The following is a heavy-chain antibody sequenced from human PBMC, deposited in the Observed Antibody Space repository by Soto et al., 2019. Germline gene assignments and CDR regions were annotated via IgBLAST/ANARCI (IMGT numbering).Heavy chain of an antibody. Sequence: ASVKVSCKASGYTFTSYGISWVRQAPGQGLEWMGWISAYNGNTNYAQKLQGRVTMTTDTSTSTAYMELRSLRSDDTAVYYCARQTEYQLLKRAYWFDPWGQGTLVTVSS. J-gene: IGHJ5*02. CDR2: ISAYNGNT. CDR3: ARQTEYQLLKRAYWFDP. V-gene: IGHV1-18*01. CDR1: GYTFTSYG. D-gene: IGHD2-2*01.